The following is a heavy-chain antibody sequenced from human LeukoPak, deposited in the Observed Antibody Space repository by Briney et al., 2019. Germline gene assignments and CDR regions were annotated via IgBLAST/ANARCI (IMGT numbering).Heavy chain of an antibody. CDR1: GYSISSGYY. J-gene: IGHJ4*01. CDR3: ARGGSTMFGVVDY. D-gene: IGHD3-3*01. V-gene: IGHV4-38-2*01. Sequence: SETLSLTCAVSGYSISSGYYWGWIRQPPGKGLEWIGSIHHSGSTYYNPSLKSRVTISVDTSKNQFSLKLSSATAADTAVYYCARGGSTMFGVVDYWGHGTLVTVSS. CDR2: IHHSGST.